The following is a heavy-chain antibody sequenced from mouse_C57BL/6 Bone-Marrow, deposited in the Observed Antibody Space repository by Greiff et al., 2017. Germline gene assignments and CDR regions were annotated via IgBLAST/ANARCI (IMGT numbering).Heavy chain of an antibody. V-gene: IGHV1-64*01. Sequence: VQLQQPGAELVKPGASVKLSCKASGYTFTSYWMHWVKQRPGQGLEWIGMIHPNRGSTNYNEKFKSKATLTVDKSSSTAYVQLSSLTSEDSAVYCCARRMSWYFDVWGTGTTVTVSS. J-gene: IGHJ1*03. CDR2: IHPNRGST. CDR3: ARRMSWYFDV. CDR1: GYTFTSYW.